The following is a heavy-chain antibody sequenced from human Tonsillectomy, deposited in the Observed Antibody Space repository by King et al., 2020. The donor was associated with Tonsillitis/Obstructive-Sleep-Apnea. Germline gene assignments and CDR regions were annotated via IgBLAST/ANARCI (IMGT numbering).Heavy chain of an antibody. CDR1: GGSFNYYY. J-gene: IGHJ6*02. CDR3: ASGPDYDILTGSDYYYYYGMDV. CDR2: INHSGST. V-gene: IGHV4-34*01. Sequence: QVQLQQWGAGLLKPSETLSPTCAVYGGSFNYYYWNWIRQSPGKGLEWIGEINHSGSTNYNPSLKSRVTIPVDTSKNHFSLKLSSVTAADTAVYYCASGPDYDILTGSDYYYYYGMDVWGQGTTVTVSS. D-gene: IGHD3-9*01.